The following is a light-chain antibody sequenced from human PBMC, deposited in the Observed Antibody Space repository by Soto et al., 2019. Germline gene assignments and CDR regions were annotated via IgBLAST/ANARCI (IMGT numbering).Light chain of an antibody. CDR3: AAWDDSPNGVL. CDR1: SANIGSNH. V-gene: IGLV1-44*01. J-gene: IGLJ2*01. Sequence: QSVLTQPPSASGTPGQTVTLSCSGNSANIGSNHVNWYQQVPGTAPKLLIFRNSQRPSGVPGRFSGSKSGTSASLAISGLQSEDETNYYCAAWDDSPNGVLFGGGTKVTVL. CDR2: RNS.